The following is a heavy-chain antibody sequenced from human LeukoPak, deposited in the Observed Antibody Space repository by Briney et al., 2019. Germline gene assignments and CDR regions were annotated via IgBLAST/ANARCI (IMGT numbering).Heavy chain of an antibody. CDR1: GFTFRSYG. V-gene: IGHV3-21*01. Sequence: GGSLRLSCAASGFTFRSYGMSWVRQAPGKGLEWVSSISSRSGYIYYADSVKGRFTISRDNAKNSLYLQMNSLRAEDTAVYYCAREEDYFDSSGYHLSAFDIWGQGTMVTVSS. CDR3: AREEDYFDSSGYHLSAFDI. J-gene: IGHJ3*02. D-gene: IGHD3-22*01. CDR2: ISSRSGYI.